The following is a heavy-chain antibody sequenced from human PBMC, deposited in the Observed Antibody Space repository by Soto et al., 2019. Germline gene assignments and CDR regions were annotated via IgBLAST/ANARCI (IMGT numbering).Heavy chain of an antibody. V-gene: IGHV4-59*08. CDR2: IYYSGST. Sequence: SETLSLTCTVSGGSISSYYWSWIRQPPGKGLEWIGYIYYSGSTNYNPSLKSRVTISVDTSKNQFSLKLSSVTAADTAVYYCARRMGGYDPFDYWGQGTLVTVSS. CDR3: ARRMGGYDPFDY. D-gene: IGHD5-12*01. CDR1: GGSISSYY. J-gene: IGHJ4*02.